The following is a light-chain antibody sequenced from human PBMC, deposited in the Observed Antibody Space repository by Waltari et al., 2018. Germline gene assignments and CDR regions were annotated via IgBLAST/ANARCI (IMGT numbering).Light chain of an antibody. J-gene: IGKJ4*01. CDR2: EAS. Sequence: EIVLTQSPATLSLSPGEKVTLSCRARRSVSRSLGWFPQKPGQAPKHLIYEASNRAPGLPGRFGVSGFGRDFTLTISSREPEDFGVYYCQQRSVWPVTFGGGTKLEI. V-gene: IGKV3-11*02. CDR1: RSVSRS. CDR3: QQRSVWPVT.